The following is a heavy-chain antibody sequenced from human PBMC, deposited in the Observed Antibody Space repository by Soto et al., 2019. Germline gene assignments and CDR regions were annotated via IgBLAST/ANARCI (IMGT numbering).Heavy chain of an antibody. D-gene: IGHD2-15*01. V-gene: IGHV1-69*13. J-gene: IGHJ6*02. Sequence: ASVKVSCKASGGTFSTYAIIWVRQAPGQGLEWMGGIIPIFGTAYYAQKFQGRVTITADEPTSTAYMELSSLRSEDTAVYYCARGYCSGGNCYSGMDVWGQGTTVTVSS. CDR1: GGTFSTYA. CDR2: IIPIFGTA. CDR3: ARGYCSGGNCYSGMDV.